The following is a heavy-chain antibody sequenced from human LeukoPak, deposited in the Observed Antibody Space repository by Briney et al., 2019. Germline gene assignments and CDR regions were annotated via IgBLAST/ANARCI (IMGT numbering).Heavy chain of an antibody. CDR1: GYSFTSYW. CDR3: ARQQESLSSAWETPLGACDI. J-gene: IGHJ3*02. V-gene: IGHV5-51*01. D-gene: IGHD6-19*01. Sequence: GESLKFSCKGSGYSFTSYWIGWVRQMPGKGLEWIGIIYPGDSDTRYSPSFQGQVTISADKSISTAYLQWSSLKASDTAMYYCARQQESLSSAWETPLGACDIWGQGTMVTVSS. CDR2: IYPGDSDT.